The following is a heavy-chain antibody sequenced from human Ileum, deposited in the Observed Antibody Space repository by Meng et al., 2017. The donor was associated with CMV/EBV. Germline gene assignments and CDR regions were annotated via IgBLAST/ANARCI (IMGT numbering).Heavy chain of an antibody. J-gene: IGHJ5*02. V-gene: IGHV4-30-4*08. CDR1: GASISSGDYY. CDR2: IFFSGNT. D-gene: IGHD6-13*01. Sequence: QVQLPDVGPGLVKPSQPLSLSCTVSGASISSGDYYWSWIRQPPGKGLEWIGYIFFSGNTYYNPSLNNRVIISIDTPRNQFSLKVDSVTAADTAVYYCARFRIAALGNLFDPWGHGTLVTVSS. CDR3: ARFRIAALGNLFDP.